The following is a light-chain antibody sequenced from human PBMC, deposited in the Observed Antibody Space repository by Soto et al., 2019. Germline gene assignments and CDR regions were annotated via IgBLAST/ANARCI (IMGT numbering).Light chain of an antibody. J-gene: IGLJ3*02. V-gene: IGLV3-9*01. CDR3: QVWDSSTVV. Sequence: SYELTQPLSVSVALGQTARITCGGNNIGSKNVHWYQQKPGQAPLLVIYRGTNRPSGIPERFSGSTSGNAATLTISRAQAGDEVDYYRQVWDSSTVVFGGGTKVTVL. CDR1: NIGSKN. CDR2: RGT.